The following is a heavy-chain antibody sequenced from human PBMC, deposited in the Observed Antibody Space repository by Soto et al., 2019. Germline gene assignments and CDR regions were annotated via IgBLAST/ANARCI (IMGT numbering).Heavy chain of an antibody. CDR3: ARAYDFWSGYYYFDY. CDR1: GYTFTSYA. J-gene: IGHJ4*02. CDR2: IHAGNGNT. V-gene: IGHV1-3*01. D-gene: IGHD3-3*01. Sequence: QVQLVQSGAEVKKPGASVKVSCKASGYTFTSYAMHWGRQAPGQRLEWMGWIHAGNGNTKYSQKYQGRVTITRDTSASTAYMELSSLRSEDTAVYYCARAYDFWSGYYYFDYWGQGTLVTVSS.